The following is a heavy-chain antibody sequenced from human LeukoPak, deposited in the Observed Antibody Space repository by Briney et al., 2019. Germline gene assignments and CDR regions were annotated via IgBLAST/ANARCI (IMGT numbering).Heavy chain of an antibody. D-gene: IGHD2-15*01. CDR3: ARGGGGVGDAFDI. Sequence: ASVMVSCKASGYTFTGYYMHWVRQAPGQGLEWMGWINPNSGGTNYAQKFQGWVTMTRDTSISTAYMELSRLRSDDTAVYYCARGGGGVGDAFDIWGQGTMVTVSS. CDR2: INPNSGGT. J-gene: IGHJ3*02. V-gene: IGHV1-2*04. CDR1: GYTFTGYY.